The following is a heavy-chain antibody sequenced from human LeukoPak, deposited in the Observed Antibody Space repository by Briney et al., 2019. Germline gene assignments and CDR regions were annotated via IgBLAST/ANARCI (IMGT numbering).Heavy chain of an antibody. CDR2: IYSGGST. CDR1: GFTVSSNY. V-gene: IGHV3-66*01. CDR3: ARVLGSSWGYYYYYMDV. Sequence: GGSLRLSCAASGFTVSSNYMSWVRQAPGKGLEWVSVIYSGGSTYYADSVKGRFTISRDNSKNTLYLQMNSLRAEDTAVYYCARVLGSSWGYYYYYMDVWGKGTTVTISS. J-gene: IGHJ6*03. D-gene: IGHD6-13*01.